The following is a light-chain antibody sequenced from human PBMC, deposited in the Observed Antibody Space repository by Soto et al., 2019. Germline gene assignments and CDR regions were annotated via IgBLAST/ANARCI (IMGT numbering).Light chain of an antibody. CDR1: QSITTW. J-gene: IGKJ1*01. CDR2: DVS. Sequence: DIQMTQSPSTVSAYVGDSVTITCRASQSITTWLAWYQQRPGKAPKLLIYDVSSLQSGVPSRFSGSGSGTEFTLTISSLQSDDFAPYYCQLYKMYSPWTFGQGTKVEIK. CDR3: QLYKMYSPWT. V-gene: IGKV1-5*01.